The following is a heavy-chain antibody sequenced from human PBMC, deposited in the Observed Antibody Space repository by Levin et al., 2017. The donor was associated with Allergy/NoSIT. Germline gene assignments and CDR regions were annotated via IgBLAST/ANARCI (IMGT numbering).Heavy chain of an antibody. CDR3: ARALGHCDGGSCYSDTGWSC. CDR2: IHHSGST. J-gene: IGHJ4*02. V-gene: IGHV4-34*01. Sequence: SETLSLTCAVYGGSFTAYYWSWIRQPPGKGLEWIGEIHHSGSTNYNPSLKSRVTISVDTSKNQFSLKLSSVTAADTAACFCARALGHCDGGSCYSDTGWSCWGQGALVTVSS. CDR1: GGSFTAYY. D-gene: IGHD2-15*01.